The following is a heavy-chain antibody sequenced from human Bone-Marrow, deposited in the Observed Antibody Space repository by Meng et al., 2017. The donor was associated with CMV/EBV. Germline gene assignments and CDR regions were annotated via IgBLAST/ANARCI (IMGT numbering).Heavy chain of an antibody. CDR2: INPNSGGT. CDR3: ARDIVVVPAIHLDNSEGGMDV. D-gene: IGHD2-2*01. Sequence: ASVKVSCKASGYTFTGYYMHWVRQAPGQGLEWMGWINPNSGGTNYAQKFQGRVTMTRDTSISTAYMELSRLRSDDTAVYYCARDIVVVPAIHLDNSEGGMDVCGQGTTVAVSS. CDR1: GYTFTGYY. V-gene: IGHV1-2*02. J-gene: IGHJ6*02.